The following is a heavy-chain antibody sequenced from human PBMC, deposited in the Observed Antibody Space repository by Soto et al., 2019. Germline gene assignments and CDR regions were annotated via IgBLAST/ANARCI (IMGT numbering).Heavy chain of an antibody. V-gene: IGHV1-3*01. Sequence: QVQLVQSGAEVKKPGASVKVSCKASGYTFTSYAMHWVRQAPGQRLEWMGWINAGNGNTKYSQKFQGRVTITRDTSASTAYMELSSLRSEDTAVYYCATPPTGYAHHPYGMDVWGQGTTVTVSS. CDR3: ATPPTGYAHHPYGMDV. CDR1: GYTFTSYA. D-gene: IGHD2-2*01. J-gene: IGHJ6*02. CDR2: INAGNGNT.